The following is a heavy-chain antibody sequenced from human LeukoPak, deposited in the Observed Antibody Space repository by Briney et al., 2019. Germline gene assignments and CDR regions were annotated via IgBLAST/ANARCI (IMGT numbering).Heavy chain of an antibody. Sequence: ASVKVSCKASGYTFTSYYMHWVRQAPGQGLEWMGIINPSGGSTSYAQKFQGRVTMIRDTSTSTVYMELSSLRSEDTAVYYCARSARLGSSSLEYFQHWGQGTLVTVSS. V-gene: IGHV1-46*01. CDR1: GYTFTSYY. CDR3: ARSARLGSSSLEYFQH. CDR2: INPSGGST. D-gene: IGHD6-13*01. J-gene: IGHJ1*01.